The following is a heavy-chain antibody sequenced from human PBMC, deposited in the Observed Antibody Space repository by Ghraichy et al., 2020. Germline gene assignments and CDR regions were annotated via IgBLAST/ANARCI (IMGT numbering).Heavy chain of an antibody. Sequence: SQTLSLTCAVYGGSFSGYYWSWIRQPPGKGLEWIGEINHSGSTNYNPSLKSRVTISVDTSKNQFSLKLSSVTAADTAVYYCATSSYYYGSGSYHYWGQGTLVTVSS. V-gene: IGHV4-34*01. CDR2: INHSGST. J-gene: IGHJ4*02. CDR3: ATSSYYYGSGSYHY. D-gene: IGHD3-10*01. CDR1: GGSFSGYY.